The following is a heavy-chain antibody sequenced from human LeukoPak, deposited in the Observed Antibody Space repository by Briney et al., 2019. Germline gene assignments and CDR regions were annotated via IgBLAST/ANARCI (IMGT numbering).Heavy chain of an antibody. Sequence: SETLSLTCAVFGGSFSGYHWSWIRQSPGKGLEWIGEIDHSGRTNSNASLKSRVIMAIDLSKNQFSLRLTSVTAADTAVYYCARKSILTAGRKPYDYWDQGAQVTVSS. CDR2: IDHSGRT. J-gene: IGHJ4*02. V-gene: IGHV4-34*01. CDR1: GGSFSGYH. D-gene: IGHD6-13*01. CDR3: ARKSILTAGRKPYDY.